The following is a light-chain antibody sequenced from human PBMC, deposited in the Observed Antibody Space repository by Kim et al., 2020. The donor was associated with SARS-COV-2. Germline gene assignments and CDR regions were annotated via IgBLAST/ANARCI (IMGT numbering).Light chain of an antibody. Sequence: DIVMTQSPLSLPVTPGEPASISCRSSQSLLQRNGYNYLDWYLQKPGQSPQLLIYMGSNRASGVPDRFSGSGSGTDFTLKITRVEAEDVGVYYCMQSLQLPRTFGQGTKVEIK. V-gene: IGKV2-28*01. CDR3: MQSLQLPRT. J-gene: IGKJ1*01. CDR1: QSLLQRNGYNY. CDR2: MGS.